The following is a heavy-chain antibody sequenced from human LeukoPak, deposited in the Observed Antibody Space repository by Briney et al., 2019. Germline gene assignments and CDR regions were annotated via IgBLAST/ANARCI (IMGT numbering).Heavy chain of an antibody. CDR1: GFTFSNYW. CDR2: LDTDGSDT. J-gene: IGHJ4*02. V-gene: IGHV3-74*01. D-gene: IGHD3-10*01. Sequence: PGGSLRLSCAASGFTFSNYWMHWVRQAPGKGLVWVSRLDTDGSDTSYADSVKGRFTISRDNAKNSLYLQMNSLRAEDTAVYYCASVPITMVRGVVGEWGQGTLVTVSS. CDR3: ASVPITMVRGVVGE.